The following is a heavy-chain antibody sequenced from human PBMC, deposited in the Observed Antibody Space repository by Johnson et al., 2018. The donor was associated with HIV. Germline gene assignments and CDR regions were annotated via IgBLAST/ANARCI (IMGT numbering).Heavy chain of an antibody. D-gene: IGHD3-10*01. CDR2: INQDGSEK. V-gene: IGHV3-7*05. CDR3: AIPIARGASDI. J-gene: IGHJ3*02. Sequence: EVQLVESGGGLVQPGGSLRLSCAASGFTFSSYWMNWVRQAPGKGLEWVANINQDGSEKYFVDSVKGRFSISRDNAKNSLYLQMNSLRAEDTAVYYCAIPIARGASDIWGQGTMVTVSS. CDR1: GFTFSSYW.